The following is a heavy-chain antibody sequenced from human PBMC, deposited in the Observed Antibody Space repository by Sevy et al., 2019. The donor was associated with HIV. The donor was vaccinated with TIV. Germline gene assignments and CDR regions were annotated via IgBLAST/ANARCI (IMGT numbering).Heavy chain of an antibody. J-gene: IGHJ6*02. V-gene: IGHV3-30*02. CDR1: GFTFSSYG. D-gene: IGHD4-17*01. CDR2: IRYDGSNK. Sequence: GGSLRLSCAASGFTFSSYGMHWVRQAPGKGLEWVAFIRYDGSNKYYADSVKGRFTIPRDNSKNTLYLQMNSLRAEDTAVYYCAKDRPTTVTTSYYYYGMDVWGQGTTVTVSS. CDR3: AKDRPTTVTTSYYYYGMDV.